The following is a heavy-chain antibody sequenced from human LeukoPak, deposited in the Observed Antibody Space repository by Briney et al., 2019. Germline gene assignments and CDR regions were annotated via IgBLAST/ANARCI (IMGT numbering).Heavy chain of an antibody. Sequence: PGRSLRLSCAASGFTFSNYAMHWARQAPGKGLEWVSVIYSGGTTYYADSVKGRFTISRDNSKNTLYLQMNSLRAEDAAVYYCARDHAISVAGSGLDYWGQGTLVTVSA. CDR2: IYSGGTT. CDR1: GFTFSNYA. CDR3: ARDHAISVAGSGLDY. D-gene: IGHD6-19*01. J-gene: IGHJ4*02. V-gene: IGHV3-66*01.